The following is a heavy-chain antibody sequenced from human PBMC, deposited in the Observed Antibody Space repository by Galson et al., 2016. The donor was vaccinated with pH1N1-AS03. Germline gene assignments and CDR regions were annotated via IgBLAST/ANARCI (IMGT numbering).Heavy chain of an antibody. D-gene: IGHD1-26*01. Sequence: SVKVSCKASGYISTGFYVHWVRQAPGQGLEWMGWIDPDTGVTNYAQKFQAWVTMTRDTSISTAYMELYGLKSDDTAIDFCARDPRGPCSSATCPTTYYFGMDVWGQGTTVIVS. CDR3: ARDPRGPCSSATCPTTYYFGMDV. CDR1: GYISTGFY. CDR2: IDPDTGVT. V-gene: IGHV1-2*04. J-gene: IGHJ6*02.